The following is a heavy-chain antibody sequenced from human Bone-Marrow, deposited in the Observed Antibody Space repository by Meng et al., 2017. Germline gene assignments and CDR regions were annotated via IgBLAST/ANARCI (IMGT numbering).Heavy chain of an antibody. Sequence: LTGAASGFTFSSYWMHWVRQAPGKGLVWVSRINSDGSSTSYADSVKGRFTISRDNAKNTLYLQMNSLRAEDTAVYYCARVSGGYVNYWGQGTLVTVSS. CDR2: INSDGSST. J-gene: IGHJ4*02. CDR1: GFTFSSYW. V-gene: IGHV3-74*01. D-gene: IGHD4-23*01. CDR3: ARVSGGYVNY.